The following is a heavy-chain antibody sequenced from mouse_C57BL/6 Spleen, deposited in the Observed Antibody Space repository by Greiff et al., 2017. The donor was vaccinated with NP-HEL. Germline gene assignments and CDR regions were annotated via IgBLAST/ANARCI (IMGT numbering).Heavy chain of an antibody. D-gene: IGHD1-1*01. CDR2: ISGGGGNT. Sequence: EVQLVESGGGLVKPGGSLKLSCAASGFTFSSYTMSWVRQTPEKRLEWVATISGGGGNTYYPDSVKGRFTISRDNAKNTLYLQMSSLRSEDTALYYCARPHYYGSPFDYWGQGTTLTVSS. CDR1: GFTFSSYT. CDR3: ARPHYYGSPFDY. V-gene: IGHV5-9*01. J-gene: IGHJ2*01.